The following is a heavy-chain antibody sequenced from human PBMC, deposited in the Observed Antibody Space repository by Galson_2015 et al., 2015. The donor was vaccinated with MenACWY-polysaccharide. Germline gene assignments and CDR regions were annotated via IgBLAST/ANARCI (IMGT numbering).Heavy chain of an antibody. CDR3: ARRSHYDYSGWGPYSFGS. V-gene: IGHV5-51*03. Sequence: QSGAEVKKPGESLKISCKASGYSFTNYWIGWVRQMPGKGLEWMGIIYLSDSDTTYSPSFQGQVTISADKSISTAYLQWSSLKASDTAIYYCARRSHYDYSGWGPYSFGSWGQGTLVPVSS. CDR2: IYLSDSDT. D-gene: IGHD3-22*01. J-gene: IGHJ4*02. CDR1: GYSFTNYW.